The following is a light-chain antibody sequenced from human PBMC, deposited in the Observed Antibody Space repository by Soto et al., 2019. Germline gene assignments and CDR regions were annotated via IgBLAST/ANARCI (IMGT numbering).Light chain of an antibody. Sequence: QSVLTQPASVPGSPGQSITISCTGTSSDVGLYDYVSWYQQHPGKAPQLMIYAVSNQPSGVSNRFSASKSGNTASLFISGLQAEDGADYYCSSYTSDSSYVFGSGTKVTVL. J-gene: IGLJ1*01. CDR2: AVS. CDR1: SSDVGLYDY. CDR3: SSYTSDSSYV. V-gene: IGLV2-14*01.